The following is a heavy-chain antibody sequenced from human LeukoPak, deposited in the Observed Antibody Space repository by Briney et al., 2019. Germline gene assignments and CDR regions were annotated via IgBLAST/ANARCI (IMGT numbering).Heavy chain of an antibody. Sequence: GGSLRLSCAASGFTFSSYAMSWVRQAPGKGLEWVSVIRGSGDSTYYADSVKGRFTISRDNSKNTLYLQMHSLRAEDTAVYYCAKAHGSAGYYDSSGFDYWGQGTLVTVSS. CDR2: IRGSGDST. CDR3: AKAHGSAGYYDSSGFDY. J-gene: IGHJ4*02. V-gene: IGHV3-23*01. D-gene: IGHD3-22*01. CDR1: GFTFSSYA.